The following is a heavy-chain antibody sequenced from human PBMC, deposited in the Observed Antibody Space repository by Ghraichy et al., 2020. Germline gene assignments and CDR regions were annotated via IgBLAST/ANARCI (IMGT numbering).Heavy chain of an antibody. D-gene: IGHD6-13*01. CDR2: ISSSSSYI. Sequence: GGSLRLSCAASGFTFSSYSMNWVRQAPGKGLEWVSSISSSSSYIYYADSVKGRFTISRDNAKNSLYLQMNSLRAEDTAGYYCARAVLGYSSSWYDYWGQGTLVTVSS. CDR1: GFTFSSYS. CDR3: ARAVLGYSSSWYDY. J-gene: IGHJ4*02. V-gene: IGHV3-21*01.